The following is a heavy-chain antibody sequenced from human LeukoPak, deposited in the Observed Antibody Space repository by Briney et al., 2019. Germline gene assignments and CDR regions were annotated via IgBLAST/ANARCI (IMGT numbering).Heavy chain of an antibody. D-gene: IGHD1-26*01. CDR2: IKSKTDGGTT. Sequence: GGSLRLSCAASGFTFSNAWMSWVRQAPGKGLEWVGRIKSKTDGGTTDYAAPVKGRFTISRDDSKNTLYLQMNSLRAEDTALYFCARDAFASRPHDTGSYYKTDYHYYMDVWGKGTTVTVSS. CDR1: GFTFSNAW. CDR3: ARDAFASRPHDTGSYYKTDYHYYMDV. V-gene: IGHV3-15*01. J-gene: IGHJ6*04.